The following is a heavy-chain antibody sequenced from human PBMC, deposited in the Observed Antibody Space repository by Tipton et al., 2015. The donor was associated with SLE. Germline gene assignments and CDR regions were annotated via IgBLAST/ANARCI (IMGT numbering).Heavy chain of an antibody. Sequence: TLSLTCTVSGASISSGGNYWSWIRQAPGKGLEWIGYIHYSGSTKYNPSLGSRVSISVDTSKKQVSLRLNAMTAADTAVYYCARWAPGGFYYGMDVWGQGTTVTVSS. CDR3: ARWAPGGFYYGMDV. D-gene: IGHD1-26*01. V-gene: IGHV4-61*08. CDR2: IHYSGST. CDR1: GASISSGGNY. J-gene: IGHJ6*02.